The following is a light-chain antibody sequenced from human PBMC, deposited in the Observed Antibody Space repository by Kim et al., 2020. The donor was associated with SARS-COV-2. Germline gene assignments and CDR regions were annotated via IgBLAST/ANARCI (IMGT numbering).Light chain of an antibody. V-gene: IGLV2-23*02. Sequence: QSALTQPASVSGSPGQSITISCTGTSSDVGSYNLVSWYQQHPGKAPKLMIYEVSKRPSGVSNRFSGSKSGNMASLTISGLQAEDEADYYCCSYVVFGGGTKLTVL. CDR2: EVS. CDR1: SSDVGSYNL. CDR3: CSYVV. J-gene: IGLJ2*01.